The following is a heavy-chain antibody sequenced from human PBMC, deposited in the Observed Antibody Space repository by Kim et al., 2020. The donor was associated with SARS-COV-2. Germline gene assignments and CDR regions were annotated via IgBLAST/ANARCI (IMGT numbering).Heavy chain of an antibody. Sequence: GGSLRLSCAASGFTFTSYGMHWVRQAPGKGLQWVALIWYDGSNKDYADSVKGRFTISRDNSKNTLYLQMNSLRADDTAVYYCAKAPVGYGDYYLDYWGQG. D-gene: IGHD4-17*01. CDR3: AKAPVGYGDYYLDY. V-gene: IGHV3-33*06. J-gene: IGHJ4*02. CDR2: IWYDGSNK. CDR1: GFTFTSYG.